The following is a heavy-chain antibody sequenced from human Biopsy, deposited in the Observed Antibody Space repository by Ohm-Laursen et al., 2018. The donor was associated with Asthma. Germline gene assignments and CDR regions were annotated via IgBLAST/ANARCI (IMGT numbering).Heavy chain of an antibody. D-gene: IGHD6-6*01. J-gene: IGHJ2*01. CDR2: IYYSGRT. CDR1: GDAMSTSGSY. Sequence: DTLSLTCIVSGDAMSTSGSYWGWIRQSPGKGLEWIGSIYYSGRTYYSPSLESRVTISADTSKNHFSLKVTSVTAADTAVYYCARAVSSSSYWYFDLWGRGDLVTVSS. V-gene: IGHV4-39*02. CDR3: ARAVSSSSYWYFDL.